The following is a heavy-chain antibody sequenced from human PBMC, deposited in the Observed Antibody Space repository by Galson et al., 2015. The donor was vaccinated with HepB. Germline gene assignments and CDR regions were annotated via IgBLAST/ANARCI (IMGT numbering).Heavy chain of an antibody. J-gene: IGHJ6*02. CDR1: GFTFSSYG. CDR2: IWYDGSNK. Sequence: SLRLSCAASGFTFSSYGMHWVRQAPGKGLEWVAVIWYDGSNKYYADSVKGRFTISRDNSKNTLYLQMNSLRAEDTAVYYCARDMDTGGYYYYGMDVWGQGTTVTVSS. CDR3: ARDMDTGGYYYYGMDV. V-gene: IGHV3-33*08. D-gene: IGHD5-18*01.